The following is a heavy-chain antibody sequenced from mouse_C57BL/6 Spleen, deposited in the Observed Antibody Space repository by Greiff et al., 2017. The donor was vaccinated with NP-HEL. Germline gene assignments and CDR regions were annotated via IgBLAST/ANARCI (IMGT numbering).Heavy chain of an antibody. CDR1: GFTFSDYY. CDR3: ARRYGSTYAMDY. D-gene: IGHD1-1*01. V-gene: IGHV5-12*01. Sequence: EVMLVESGGGLVQPGGSLKLSCAASGFTFSDYYMYWVRQTPEKRLEWVAYISNGGGSTYYPDTVKGRFTISRDNAKNTLYLQMSRLKSEDTAMYYCARRYGSTYAMDYWGQGTSVTVSS. J-gene: IGHJ4*01. CDR2: ISNGGGST.